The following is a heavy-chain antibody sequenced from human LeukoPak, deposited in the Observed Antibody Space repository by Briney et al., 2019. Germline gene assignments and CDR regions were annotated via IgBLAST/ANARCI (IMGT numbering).Heavy chain of an antibody. V-gene: IGHV1-2*06. D-gene: IGHD4-17*01. CDR3: ARTGLYGDYIVDY. Sequence: ASVKVSCKASGYTFTGYYMHWVRQAPGQGLEWMGRINPNSGGTNYAQKFQGRVTMTRDTSISTAYMELSRLRSDDTAVYYCARTGLYGDYIVDYWGQGTLVTVSS. J-gene: IGHJ4*02. CDR2: INPNSGGT. CDR1: GYTFTGYY.